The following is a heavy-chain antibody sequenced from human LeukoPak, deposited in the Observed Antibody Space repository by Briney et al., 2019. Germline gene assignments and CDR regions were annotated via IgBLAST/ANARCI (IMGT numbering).Heavy chain of an antibody. CDR1: GGSISSGSYY. V-gene: IGHV4-61*02. CDR3: ARDRYSSGYLGYYYYYYYMDV. CDR2: IYTSGST. Sequence: PSETLSLTCTVSGGSISSGSYYWSWIRQPAGKGLEWIGRIYTSGSTNYNPSLKSRVTISVDTSKNQFSPKLSSVTAADTAVYYCARDRYSSGYLGYYYYYYYMDVWGKGTTVTVSS. D-gene: IGHD3-22*01. J-gene: IGHJ6*03.